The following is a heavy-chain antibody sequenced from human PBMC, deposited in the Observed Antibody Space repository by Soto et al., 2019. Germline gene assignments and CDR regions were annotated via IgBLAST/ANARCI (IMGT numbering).Heavy chain of an antibody. CDR2: INPNSGGT. V-gene: IGHV1-2*02. J-gene: IGHJ3*02. Sequence: ASVKVSCKASGYTFNGHYIHWVRQAPGQGLEWMGWINPNSGGTNYAQKFQGRVTLTRDTSISTVHMELSSLRSDDTALYYCARDSYYDILTGYSRNAFDIWGQGTMVTVS. D-gene: IGHD3-9*01. CDR3: ARDSYYDILTGYSRNAFDI. CDR1: GYTFNGHY.